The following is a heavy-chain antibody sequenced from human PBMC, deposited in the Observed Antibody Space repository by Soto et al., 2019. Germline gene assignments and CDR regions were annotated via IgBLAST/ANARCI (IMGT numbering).Heavy chain of an antibody. CDR3: ARSLGTYYDILTGYYLDFDY. J-gene: IGHJ4*03. V-gene: IGHV3-21*01. Sequence: GGSLRHSCASSGVTFISYSMNLVRQAPGKGLEWVSSISSSSSYIYYADSVKGRFTISRDNAKNSLYLQMNSLRAEDTAVYYCARSLGTYYDILTGYYLDFDYWGQGTTVTVSS. CDR1: GVTFISYS. CDR2: ISSSSSYI. D-gene: IGHD3-9*01.